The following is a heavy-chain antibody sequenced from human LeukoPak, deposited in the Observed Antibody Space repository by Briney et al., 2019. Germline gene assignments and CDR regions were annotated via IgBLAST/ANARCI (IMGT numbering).Heavy chain of an antibody. CDR3: ARARPYYYDSSGYFYDAFDI. CDR1: GGTFSSYA. V-gene: IGHV1-69*06. D-gene: IGHD3-22*01. Sequence: SVKVSCKASGGTFSSYAISWVRQAPGQGLEWMGGIIPTFGTANYAQKFQGRVTITADKSTSTAYMELSSLRSEDTAVYYCARARPYYYDSSGYFYDAFDIWGQGTMVTVSS. CDR2: IIPTFGTA. J-gene: IGHJ3*02.